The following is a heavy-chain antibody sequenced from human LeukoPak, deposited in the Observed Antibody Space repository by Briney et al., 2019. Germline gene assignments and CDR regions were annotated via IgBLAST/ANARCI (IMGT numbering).Heavy chain of an antibody. Sequence: SETLSLTCTVSGGSISSYYWSWIRQHPGKGLEWIGYIYYSGSTYYNPSLKSRVTISVDTSKNQFSLKLSSVTAADTAVYYCAREPPPPDAFDIWGQGTMVTVSS. D-gene: IGHD1-14*01. CDR2: IYYSGST. CDR3: AREPPPPDAFDI. J-gene: IGHJ3*02. CDR1: GGSISSYY. V-gene: IGHV4-59*06.